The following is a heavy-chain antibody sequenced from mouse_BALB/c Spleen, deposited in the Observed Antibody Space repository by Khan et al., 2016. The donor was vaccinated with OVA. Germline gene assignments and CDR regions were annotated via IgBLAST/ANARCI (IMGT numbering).Heavy chain of an antibody. CDR2: IRNKANGYTT. CDR3: ARADFYDGYVYAMDY. D-gene: IGHD2-3*01. J-gene: IGHJ4*01. V-gene: IGHV7-3*02. Sequence: EVELVESGGGLVQPGGSLRLSCATSGFTFTDYYMTWVRQPPGKALEWLGFIRNKANGYTTEYSASVKGRFTISRQNSQSILYLQMNTLRPEDNATYYCARADFYDGYVYAMDYWGQGTSVTVSS. CDR1: GFTFTDYY.